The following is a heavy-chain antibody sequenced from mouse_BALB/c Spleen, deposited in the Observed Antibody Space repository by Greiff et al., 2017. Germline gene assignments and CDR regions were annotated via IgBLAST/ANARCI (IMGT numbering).Heavy chain of an antibody. J-gene: IGHJ2*01. V-gene: IGHV1-5*01. CDR1: GYSFTSYR. CDR3: TRGYGYVDFDY. CDR2: IYPGNSDT. Sequence: VQLQPSGTVLARPGASVKMSCKASGYSFTSYRMHWVKQRPGQGLEWIGAIYPGNSDTSYNQKFKGKAKLTAVTSASTAYMELSSLTNEDSAVYYCTRGYGYVDFDYWGQGTTLTVSS. D-gene: IGHD1-2*01.